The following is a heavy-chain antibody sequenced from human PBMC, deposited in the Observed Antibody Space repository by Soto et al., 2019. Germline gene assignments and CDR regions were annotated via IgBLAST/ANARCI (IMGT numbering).Heavy chain of an antibody. CDR1: GGTFSSYA. Sequence: QVQLVQSGAEVKKPGSSVKVSCKASGGTFSSYAISWVRQAPGQGLEWMGGIIPIFGTANYAQKFQGRVTSTADESTSTADMELSSLRSEDTAVYYCARDDMVRGANNWFDPWGQGTLVTVSS. J-gene: IGHJ5*02. D-gene: IGHD3-10*01. V-gene: IGHV1-69*01. CDR3: ARDDMVRGANNWFDP. CDR2: IIPIFGTA.